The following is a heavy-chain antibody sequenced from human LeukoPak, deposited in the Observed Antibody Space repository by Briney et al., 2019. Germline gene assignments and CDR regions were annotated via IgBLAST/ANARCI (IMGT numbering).Heavy chain of an antibody. D-gene: IGHD1-26*01. Sequence: SQTLSLTCTVSGGSISNDDYYWTWIRQSPGKGLEWIGYIFYRGSTYYNPSLKSRLTISVDTSKNQFSMKLTSVTAADTAIYFCARDQRSSGSNIFDYWGQGTLVTVSS. CDR1: GGSISNDDYY. CDR3: ARDQRSSGSNIFDY. V-gene: IGHV4-30-4*01. J-gene: IGHJ4*02. CDR2: IFYRGST.